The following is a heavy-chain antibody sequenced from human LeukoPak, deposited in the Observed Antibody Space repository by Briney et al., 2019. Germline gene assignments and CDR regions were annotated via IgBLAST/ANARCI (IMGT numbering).Heavy chain of an antibody. CDR3: ARDHPPFKYSSSSMAGGTWFDP. CDR2: INHSGST. J-gene: IGHJ5*02. Sequence: SSETRSLTCAVYGGSFSGYYWSWIRQPPGKGLEWIGEINHSGSTNYNPSLKSRVTISVDTSKNQFSLKLSSVTAADTAVYYCARDHPPFKYSSSSMAGGTWFDPWGQGTLVTVSS. D-gene: IGHD6-6*01. CDR1: GGSFSGYY. V-gene: IGHV4-34*01.